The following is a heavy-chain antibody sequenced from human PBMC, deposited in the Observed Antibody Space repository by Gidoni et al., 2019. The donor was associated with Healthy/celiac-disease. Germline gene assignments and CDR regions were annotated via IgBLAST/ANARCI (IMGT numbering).Heavy chain of an antibody. CDR2: IWYDGSNK. V-gene: IGHV3-33*01. CDR3: ATLHSDGQWLAYPDEDFDY. D-gene: IGHD6-19*01. CDR1: GFTFSSYG. J-gene: IGHJ4*02. Sequence: QVQLVESGGGVVQPGRSLIISCAASGFTFSSYGMHWVRQAPGKGLEWVAVIWYDGSNKYYADSVKGRFTISRDNSKNTLYLQMNSLRAEDTAVYYCATLHSDGQWLAYPDEDFDYWGQGTLVTVSS.